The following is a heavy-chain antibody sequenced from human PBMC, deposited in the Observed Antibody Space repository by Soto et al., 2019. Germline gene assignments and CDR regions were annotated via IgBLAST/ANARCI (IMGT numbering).Heavy chain of an antibody. CDR2: IIPSFDTP. Sequence: ASVKVSCKASGGTFSNSVISWVRQAPGQGLEWVGGIIPSFDTPNYAQRLQGRVTIIADESTNTAYLELSSLRSEDTAVYYCARAPILVGVTMHEYYFDYWGQGTLVTVSS. J-gene: IGHJ4*02. V-gene: IGHV1-69*13. D-gene: IGHD3-3*01. CDR3: ARAPILVGVTMHEYYFDY. CDR1: GGTFSNSV.